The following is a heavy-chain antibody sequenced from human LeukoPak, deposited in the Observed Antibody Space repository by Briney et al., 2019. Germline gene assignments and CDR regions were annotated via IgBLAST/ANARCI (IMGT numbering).Heavy chain of an antibody. CDR2: ISAYNGNT. J-gene: IGHJ3*02. Sequence: ASVKVSCKASGYTFTSYGISWVRQAPGQGLEWMGWISAYNGNTNYAQKLQGRVTMTTDTSTSTAYMELRSLRSDDTAVYYCARDNSGSYYADAFDIWGQGTMVTASS. CDR1: GYTFTSYG. V-gene: IGHV1-18*01. D-gene: IGHD1-26*01. CDR3: ARDNSGSYYADAFDI.